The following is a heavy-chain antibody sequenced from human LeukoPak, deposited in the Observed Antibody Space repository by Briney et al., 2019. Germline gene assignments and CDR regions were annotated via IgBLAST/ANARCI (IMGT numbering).Heavy chain of an antibody. Sequence: QPGGSLRLSCAASGFTFSSYAMSWVRQAPGKGLEWVSAISGSGGSTYYADSVKGRFTISRDNSKNTLYLQMNSLRAEDTAVYYCAKGYYDFWSGYWNGGYFDYWGQGTLVTVSS. CDR2: ISGSGGST. D-gene: IGHD3-3*01. V-gene: IGHV3-23*01. CDR1: GFTFSSYA. J-gene: IGHJ4*02. CDR3: AKGYYDFWSGYWNGGYFDY.